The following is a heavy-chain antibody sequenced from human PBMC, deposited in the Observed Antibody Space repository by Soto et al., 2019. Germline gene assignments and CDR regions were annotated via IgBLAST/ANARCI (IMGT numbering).Heavy chain of an antibody. J-gene: IGHJ3*02. V-gene: IGHV5-51*01. CDR3: ARGQTVGRTVGAFDI. D-gene: IGHD1-26*01. Sequence: EVQLVQSGAEVKKPGESLKISCKGSGYSFCTYYIGWVRQMPGKGLECMGIIYPGDSDTRYSPSFQGQVLISVDKAISTAYLHWGSLESSDTAVYYCARGQTVGRTVGAFDIWGQGTVVTVPS. CDR2: IYPGDSDT. CDR1: GYSFCTYY.